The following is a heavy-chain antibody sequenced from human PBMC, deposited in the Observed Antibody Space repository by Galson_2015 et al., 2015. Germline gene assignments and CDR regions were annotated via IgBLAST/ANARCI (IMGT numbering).Heavy chain of an antibody. CDR2: IIPILGIA. D-gene: IGHD1-26*01. Sequence: SVKVSCKASGGTFSSYTISWVRQAPGQGLEWMGRIIPILGIANYAQKFQGRVTITADKSTSTAYMELSSLRSEDTAVYYCARLSRVGAAPRHYGMDVWGQGTTVTVSS. CDR1: GGTFSSYT. J-gene: IGHJ6*02. V-gene: IGHV1-69*02. CDR3: ARLSRVGAAPRHYGMDV.